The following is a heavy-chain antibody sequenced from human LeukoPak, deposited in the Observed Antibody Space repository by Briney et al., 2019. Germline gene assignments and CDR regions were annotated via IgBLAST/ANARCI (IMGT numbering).Heavy chain of an antibody. V-gene: IGHV3-48*02. CDR3: ARGTTAWVY. D-gene: IGHD2/OR15-2a*01. CDR2: ISSSSSTI. Sequence: GGSLRLSCAASGFTFSTHNMNWVRQAPGKGLEWVSYISSSSSTIKYADSVKGRFTISRDNANNSLYLQMNSLRDEDTAVYYCARGTTAWVYWGQGTLVTVSS. CDR1: GFTFSTHN. J-gene: IGHJ4*02.